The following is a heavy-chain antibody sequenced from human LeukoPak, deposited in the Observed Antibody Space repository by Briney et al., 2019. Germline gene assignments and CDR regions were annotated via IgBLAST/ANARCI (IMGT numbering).Heavy chain of an antibody. CDR1: VFTFDDYA. Sequence: GGSLRLSCAASVFTFDDYAMHWVRQAPGKGLEWVSLISGDGGSTYYADSVKGRFTISRDNSKNSLYLQMNSLRTEYTALYYCAKPSWLYYFDYWGQGTLVTVSS. V-gene: IGHV3-43*02. CDR2: ISGDGGST. CDR3: AKPSWLYYFDY. D-gene: IGHD3-22*01. J-gene: IGHJ4*02.